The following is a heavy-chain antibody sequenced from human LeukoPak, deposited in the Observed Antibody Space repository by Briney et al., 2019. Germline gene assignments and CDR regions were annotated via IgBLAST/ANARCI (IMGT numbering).Heavy chain of an antibody. J-gene: IGHJ4*02. CDR2: INPNSGGT. CDR3: ARAALLTGYLDY. Sequence: GASVKLSCKASGYTFTGYYMHWVRQAPGQGLEWMGWINPNSGGTNYAQKFQGRVTMTRDTSISTAYMELSRLRSDDTAVYYCARAALLTGYLDYWGQGTLVTVSS. CDR1: GYTFTGYY. D-gene: IGHD3-9*01. V-gene: IGHV1-2*02.